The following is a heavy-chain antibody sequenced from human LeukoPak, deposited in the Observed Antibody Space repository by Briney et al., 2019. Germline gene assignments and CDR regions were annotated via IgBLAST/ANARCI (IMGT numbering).Heavy chain of an antibody. CDR2: ISWDGGST. D-gene: IGHD3-22*01. J-gene: IGHJ4*02. CDR3: AKDRGYYVSSGYSEGYFDY. V-gene: IGHV3-43*01. Sequence: GGSLRLSYAASGFTFDDYTMHWVRQAPGKGLEWVSLISWDGGSTYYADSVKGRFTISRDNSKNSLYLQMNSLRTEDTALYYCAKDRGYYVSSGYSEGYFDYWGQGTLVTVSS. CDR1: GFTFDDYT.